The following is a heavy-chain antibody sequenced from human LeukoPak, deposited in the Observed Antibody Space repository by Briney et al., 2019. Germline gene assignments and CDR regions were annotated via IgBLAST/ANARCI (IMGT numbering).Heavy chain of an antibody. CDR1: GGSISSGSYY. CDR3: AREFRGGYGLYYYYYMDV. D-gene: IGHD3-16*01. CDR2: IYTSGST. Sequence: SETLSLTCTVSGGSISSGSYYWSWIRQPAGKGLEWIGRIYTSGSTNYNPSLKSRVTISVDTSKNQFSLKLNSVTAADTAVYYCAREFRGGYGLYYYYYMDVWGKGTTVTVSS. V-gene: IGHV4-61*02. J-gene: IGHJ6*03.